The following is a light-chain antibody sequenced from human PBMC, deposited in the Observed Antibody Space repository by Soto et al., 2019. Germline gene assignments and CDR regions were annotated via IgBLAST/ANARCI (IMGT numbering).Light chain of an antibody. CDR1: SSNLGTYS. CDR3: AAWDDSLNGLV. V-gene: IGLV1-44*01. CDR2: SNN. J-gene: IGLJ2*01. Sequence: QSVLTQPPSASGTPGQTVIISCSGSSSNLGTYSVNWYQQLPGTAPRLLIFSNNQRPSGVPDRFSGSRSGTSASLPITGLQTEDEAVYYCAAWDDSLNGLVLGGGTKLTVL.